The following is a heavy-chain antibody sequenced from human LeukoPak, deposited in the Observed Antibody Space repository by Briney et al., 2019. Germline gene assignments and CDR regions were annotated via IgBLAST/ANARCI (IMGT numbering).Heavy chain of an antibody. V-gene: IGHV3-11*01. Sequence: PGGSLRLSCAASGFTFSDYYMSWIRQPPGKGLEWISYISSSGSTIYYADSVKGRFTISRDNAKNSLYLQMNSLRAEDTAVYYCARDLMAAAGTNYWGQGTLVTVSS. CDR2: ISSSGSTI. CDR3: ARDLMAAAGTNY. CDR1: GFTFSDYY. J-gene: IGHJ4*02. D-gene: IGHD6-13*01.